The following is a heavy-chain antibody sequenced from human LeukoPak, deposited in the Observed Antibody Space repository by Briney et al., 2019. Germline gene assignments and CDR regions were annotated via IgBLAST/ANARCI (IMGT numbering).Heavy chain of an antibody. CDR1: GGSISSGDYY. J-gene: IGHJ4*02. Sequence: SQTLSLTCTVSGGSISSGDYYWSWIRPPPGKGLEWIGYIYYSGSTYYNPSLKSRATISVDTSKKQFSLKLSSVTAADTAVYYCARQGIYGSGRDYWGQGTLVTVSS. V-gene: IGHV4-30-4*08. CDR2: IYYSGST. CDR3: ARQGIYGSGRDY. D-gene: IGHD3-10*01.